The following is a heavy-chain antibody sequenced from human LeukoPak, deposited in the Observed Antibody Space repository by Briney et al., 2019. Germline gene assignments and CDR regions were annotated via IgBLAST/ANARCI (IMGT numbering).Heavy chain of an antibody. CDR1: GYSFTTYW. J-gene: IGHJ6*02. V-gene: IGHV5-51*01. D-gene: IGHD1-1*01. CDR2: VYPGDSDT. CDR3: ARAPYRGGTGMDL. Sequence: GESLKISCKVSGYSFTTYWIAWVRQMPGKGLEWMGNVYPGDSDTRYSPPFQGHVTISADKSTSTAHLQWSTLEASDTARYLCARAPYRGGTGMDLWGQGTTVTVSS.